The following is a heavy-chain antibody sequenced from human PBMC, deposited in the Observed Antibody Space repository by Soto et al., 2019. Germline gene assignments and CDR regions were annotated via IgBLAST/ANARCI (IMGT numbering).Heavy chain of an antibody. D-gene: IGHD3-3*01. CDR1: GGTLSSYA. Sequence: SVKVSCKASGGTLSSYAISWVRQAPGQGLEWMGGIIPIFGTANYAQKFQGRVTITADESTSTAYMELSSLRSEDTAVYYCARTLRFLNWFDPWGQGTLVTVSS. CDR2: IIPIFGTA. CDR3: ARTLRFLNWFDP. J-gene: IGHJ5*02. V-gene: IGHV1-69*13.